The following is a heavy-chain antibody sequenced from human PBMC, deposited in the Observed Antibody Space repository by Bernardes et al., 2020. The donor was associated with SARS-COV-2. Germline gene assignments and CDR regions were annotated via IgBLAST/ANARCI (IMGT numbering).Heavy chain of an antibody. D-gene: IGHD6-13*01. CDR3: ARHSRRGLSSSWGAFDI. J-gene: IGHJ3*02. V-gene: IGHV4-59*08. CDR2: IYYSGST. Sequence: GKGLEWIGYIYYSGSTNYNPSLKSRVTISVDTSKNQFSLKLSSVTAADTAVYYCARHSRRGLSSSWGAFDIWGQGTMVTVSS.